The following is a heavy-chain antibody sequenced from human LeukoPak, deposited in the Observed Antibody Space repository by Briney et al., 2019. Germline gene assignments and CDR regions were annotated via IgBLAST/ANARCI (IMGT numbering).Heavy chain of an antibody. Sequence: PGGSLRLSSAASGFTCSSNYMSWVRQPPGKGLEGVSVIYSGSTTNYADYVKGRFTLSRDTSTHTLYLQMNSLRAEDTAVYYCARDSRGLSYIDSWGQGTLVTVSS. V-gene: IGHV3-66*01. D-gene: IGHD3-22*01. CDR2: IYSGSTT. CDR1: GFTCSSNY. J-gene: IGHJ4*02. CDR3: ARDSRGLSYIDS.